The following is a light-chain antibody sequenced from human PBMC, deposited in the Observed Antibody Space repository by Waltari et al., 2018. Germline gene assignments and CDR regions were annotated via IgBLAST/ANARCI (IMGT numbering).Light chain of an antibody. CDR1: QTISSW. CDR3: QQFNSFPWT. CDR2: KAS. J-gene: IGKJ1*01. V-gene: IGKV1-5*03. Sequence: DIQMTQSPYSLSASVGDRVTITCRASQTISSWLAWYEQKPGKDPKLQIYKASTLESGVPSRFSGSGSGTEFTLTISSLQPGDFATYYCQQFNSFPWTFGHGTKVEIK.